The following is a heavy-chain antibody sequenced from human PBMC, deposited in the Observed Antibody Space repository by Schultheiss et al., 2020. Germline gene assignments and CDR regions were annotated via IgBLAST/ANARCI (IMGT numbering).Heavy chain of an antibody. CDR3: ARGYLATVNDGMDV. CDR2: IIPILGIA. Sequence: SVKVSCKASGGTFSSYTISWVRQAPGQGLEWMGRIIPILGIANYAQKFQGRVTMTRDTSTSTVYMELSSLRSEDTAVYYCARGYLATVNDGMDVWGQGTTVTVSS. D-gene: IGHD4-17*01. CDR1: GGTFSSYT. J-gene: IGHJ6*02. V-gene: IGHV1-69*02.